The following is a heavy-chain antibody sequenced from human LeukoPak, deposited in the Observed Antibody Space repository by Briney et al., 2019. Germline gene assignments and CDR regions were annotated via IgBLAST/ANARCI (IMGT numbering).Heavy chain of an antibody. CDR2: INASGTT. V-gene: IGHV4-4*07. Sequence: SETLSLTCSVSGGSISDYYWTWIRQPAGKGLEWIGRINASGTTRYNPSLKSRLAMSVDTSKNQFSLKLASVTAADTAVYFCTRGLAAAYDYNWFDSWGQGTLVTVSS. CDR1: GGSISDYY. J-gene: IGHJ5*01. D-gene: IGHD5-12*01. CDR3: TRGLAAAYDYNWFDS.